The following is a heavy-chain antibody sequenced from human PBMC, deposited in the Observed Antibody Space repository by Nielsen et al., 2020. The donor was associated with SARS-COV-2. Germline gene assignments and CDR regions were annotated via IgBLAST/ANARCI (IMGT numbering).Heavy chain of an antibody. Sequence: WVRQAPGQGLEWMGIINPSGGSTSYAQKFQGRVTMTRDTSTSTVYMELSSLRSEDTAVYYCAREGKDIVVVPAAHGMDVWGQGTTVTVSS. CDR2: INPSGGST. V-gene: IGHV1-46*01. CDR3: AREGKDIVVVPAAHGMDV. J-gene: IGHJ6*02. D-gene: IGHD2-2*01.